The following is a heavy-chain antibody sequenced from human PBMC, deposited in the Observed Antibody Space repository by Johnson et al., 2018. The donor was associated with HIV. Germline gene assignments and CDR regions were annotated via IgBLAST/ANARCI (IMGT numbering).Heavy chain of an antibody. Sequence: QVQLVESGGGLVKPGGSLRLSCAASGFTLSDFYMSWIRQAPGKGPEWLSYISASGSNIYYVDSVKGRFTISRDDAKNLLFLQMNSLTADDTAVYYCGRGAASAARRRGAFDIWGQGTMVTVSS. CDR2: ISASGSNI. V-gene: IGHV3-11*04. D-gene: IGHD6-6*01. CDR3: GRGAASAARRRGAFDI. CDR1: GFTLSDFY. J-gene: IGHJ3*02.